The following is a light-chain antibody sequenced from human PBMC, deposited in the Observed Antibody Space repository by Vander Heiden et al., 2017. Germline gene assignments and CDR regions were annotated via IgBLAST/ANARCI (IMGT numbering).Light chain of an antibody. CDR1: QTVSSSY. CDR2: GAS. CDR3: QQDGSSPRT. Sequence: EIVLTQSPGTLSLSPGERATRSCRASQTVSSSYLAWYQQKPGQAPRLLIYGASSRATGIPDTFSGSGSGTDFTLTISRLEPEDFAVYYCQQDGSSPRTFVHGTRVDIK. J-gene: IGKJ3*01. V-gene: IGKV3-20*01.